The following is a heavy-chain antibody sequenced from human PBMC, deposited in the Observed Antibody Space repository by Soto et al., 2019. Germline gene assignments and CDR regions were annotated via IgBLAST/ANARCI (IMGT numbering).Heavy chain of an antibody. D-gene: IGHD2-2*01. CDR3: ARDFWDIVLVPAALGGFDP. Sequence: QVQLVQSGAEVKKPGSSVKVSCKASGGTFSSYAISWVRQAPGQGLEWMGGIIPIFGTANYAQKFQGRVTITADESTSTAYMELSSLRSEDTAVYYCARDFWDIVLVPAALGGFDPWGQGTLVTVSS. J-gene: IGHJ5*02. CDR2: IIPIFGTA. CDR1: GGTFSSYA. V-gene: IGHV1-69*12.